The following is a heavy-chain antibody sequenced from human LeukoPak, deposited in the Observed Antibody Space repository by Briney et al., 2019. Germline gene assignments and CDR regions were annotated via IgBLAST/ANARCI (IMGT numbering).Heavy chain of an antibody. CDR3: ARRRDIVVVPAAYNWFDP. V-gene: IGHV3-30*03. D-gene: IGHD2-2*01. J-gene: IGHJ5*02. Sequence: GGSLRLSCAASGFTFSSYGMHWVRQAPGKGLEWVALVSYDGINKYYADSVKGRFTISRDNSKNTLYLQMNSLRAEDTAVYSCARRRDIVVVPAAYNWFDPWGQGTLVTVSS. CDR1: GFTFSSYG. CDR2: VSYDGINK.